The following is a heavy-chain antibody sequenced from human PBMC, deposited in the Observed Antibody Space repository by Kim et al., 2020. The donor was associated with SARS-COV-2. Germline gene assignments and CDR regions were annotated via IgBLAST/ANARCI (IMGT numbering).Heavy chain of an antibody. J-gene: IGHJ4*02. D-gene: IGHD3-22*01. V-gene: IGHV4-59*01. CDR1: GGSISSYY. CDR3: ARDLSPYYYDSSGYLDY. Sequence: SETLSLTCTVSGGSISSYYWSWIRQPPGKGLEWIGYIYYSGSTNYNPSLKSRVTISVDTSKNQFSLKLSSVTAADTAVYYCARDLSPYYYDSSGYLDYWGQGTLVTVSS. CDR2: IYYSGST.